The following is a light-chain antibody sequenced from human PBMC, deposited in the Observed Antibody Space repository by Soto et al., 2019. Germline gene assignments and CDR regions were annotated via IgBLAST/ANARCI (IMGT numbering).Light chain of an antibody. Sequence: EIVFTQSPATLSLSPGERATLSCRASQSVSNYLAWYQQKPGQAPRLLIYDASTRATGISARFSGSGSGTEFTLTISSLQSEDFAVYYCQQYNNWPPITFGQGTRLEIK. CDR2: DAS. J-gene: IGKJ5*01. CDR3: QQYNNWPPIT. CDR1: QSVSNY. V-gene: IGKV3-15*01.